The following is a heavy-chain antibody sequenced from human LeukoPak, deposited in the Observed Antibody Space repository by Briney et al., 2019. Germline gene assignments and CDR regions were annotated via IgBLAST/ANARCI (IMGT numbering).Heavy chain of an antibody. V-gene: IGHV3-30*18. D-gene: IGHD5-24*01. J-gene: IGHJ4*02. CDR2: ISYDGSNK. CDR3: AKDQGGKDGYNSFDY. Sequence: GRSLRLSCAASGFTFSSYGMHWVRHAPGKGLEWVAVISYDGSNKYYADSVKGRFTISRDNSKNTLYLQMNSLRAEDTAVYYCAKDQGGKDGYNSFDYWGQGTLVTVSS. CDR1: GFTFSSYG.